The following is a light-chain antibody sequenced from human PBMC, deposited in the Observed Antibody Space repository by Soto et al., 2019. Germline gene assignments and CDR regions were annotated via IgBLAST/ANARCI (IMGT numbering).Light chain of an antibody. CDR2: DAS. V-gene: IGKV3-11*01. CDR1: QSVSSY. Sequence: EIVLTQSPATLSLSPGERATLSGRASQSVSSYFAWYQQKPGQAPRLLIYDASNRATGIPARFSGSWSGTDFTLTISSLEPEEFAVYYCQQRSNWLTFGGGTKVEIK. J-gene: IGKJ4*01. CDR3: QQRSNWLT.